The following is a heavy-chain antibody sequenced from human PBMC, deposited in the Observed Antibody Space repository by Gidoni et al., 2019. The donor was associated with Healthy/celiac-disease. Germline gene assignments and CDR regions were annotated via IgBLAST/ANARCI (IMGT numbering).Heavy chain of an antibody. J-gene: IGHJ6*02. Sequence: EVQLVESGGGLVKPGGSLRLSCAASGFTFSNAWLSWVRQDPGKGLEWVGRIKSKTDGGTTDYAAPVKGRFTISRDDSKNTLYLQMNSLKTEDTAVYYCTTAIFGVDYYYYYYGMDVWGQGTTVTVSS. CDR2: IKSKTDGGTT. D-gene: IGHD3-3*01. V-gene: IGHV3-15*01. CDR3: TTAIFGVDYYYYYYGMDV. CDR1: GFTFSNAW.